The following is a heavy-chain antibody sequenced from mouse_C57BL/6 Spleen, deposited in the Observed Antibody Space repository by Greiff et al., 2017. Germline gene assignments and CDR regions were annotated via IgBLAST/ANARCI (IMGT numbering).Heavy chain of an antibody. D-gene: IGHD2-2*01. CDR1: GYTFTSYW. V-gene: IGHV1-55*01. Sequence: QVQLKQSGAELVKPGASVKMSCKASGYTFTSYWITWVKQRPGQGLEWIGDIYPGSGSTNYNEKFKSKATLTVDTSSSTAYMQLSSLTSEDSAVYYCARMGLRTPFAYWGQGTLVTVSA. CDR2: IYPGSGST. J-gene: IGHJ3*01. CDR3: ARMGLRTPFAY.